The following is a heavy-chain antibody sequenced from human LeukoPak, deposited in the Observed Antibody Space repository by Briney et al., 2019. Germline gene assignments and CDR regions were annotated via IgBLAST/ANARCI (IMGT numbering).Heavy chain of an antibody. D-gene: IGHD2-21*02. Sequence: GGSLRLSCVGSGFTCSSSAMTWVRQAPEKGLEWVSSLTRSGGSTYYADSVKGRFTISRDNSKNTLYLQMNSLRAEDTAVYYCAKAIGSSVTVADYWGQGTLVTVSS. CDR2: LTRSGGST. CDR3: AKAIGSSVTVADY. V-gene: IGHV3-23*01. CDR1: GFTCSSSA. J-gene: IGHJ4*02.